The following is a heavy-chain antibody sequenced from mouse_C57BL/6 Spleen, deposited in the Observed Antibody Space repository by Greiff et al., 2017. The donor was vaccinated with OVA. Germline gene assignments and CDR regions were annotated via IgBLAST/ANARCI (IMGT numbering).Heavy chain of an antibody. Sequence: VQLQQSGAGLVKPGASVKISCTASGFAFSSYWMNWVRQRPGKGLEWIGTIYPGGGDTYYTGNVKCKATLTADKSSSTAYMQLSSLTSEDSAVYVCARNSYDQGYAMDYWGQGTSVTVSS. CDR2: IYPGGGDT. J-gene: IGHJ4*01. CDR3: ARNSYDQGYAMDY. V-gene: IGHV1-80*01. D-gene: IGHD2-12*01. CDR1: GFAFSSYW.